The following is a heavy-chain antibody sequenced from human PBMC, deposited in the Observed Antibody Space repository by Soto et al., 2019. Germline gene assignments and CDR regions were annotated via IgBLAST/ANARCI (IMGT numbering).Heavy chain of an antibody. CDR3: ARSAGWYAVHS. J-gene: IGHJ4*02. Sequence: QVQLQESGPGLVKPSGTLSLTCAVSGDSVSSPYYWCWVRQPPGKGLEWMGEVFHTGTTSYNPSLRSRGTISMDKSINQSSLDLSSVTAADTAVYYCARSAGWYAVHSWGPGTLVIVSS. V-gene: IGHV4-4*02. CDR1: GDSVSSPYY. D-gene: IGHD6-19*01. CDR2: VFHTGTT.